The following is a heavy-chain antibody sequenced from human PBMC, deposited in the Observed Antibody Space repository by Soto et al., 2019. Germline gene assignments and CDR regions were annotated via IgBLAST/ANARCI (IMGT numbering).Heavy chain of an antibody. J-gene: IGHJ5*02. CDR1: GGSISSGGYS. CDR2: IYYSGST. Sequence: PSETLSLTCAVSGGSISSGGYSWSWIRQPPGKGLEWIGSIYYSGSTYYNPSLKSRVTISVDTSKNQFSLKLSSVTAADTAVYYCARQGDIVVVPAAMSRNWFDPWGQGTLVTVSS. D-gene: IGHD2-2*01. CDR3: ARQGDIVVVPAAMSRNWFDP. V-gene: IGHV4-30-2*03.